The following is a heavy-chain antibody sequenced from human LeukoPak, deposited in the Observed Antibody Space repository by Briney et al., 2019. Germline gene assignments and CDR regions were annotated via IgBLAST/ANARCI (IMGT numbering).Heavy chain of an antibody. CDR3: AKSFDWDRAFDI. V-gene: IGHV3-23*01. Sequence: PGGSLRLSCAASGFTFSSYAMSWVRQAPGKGLEWVSGISGSGGSTYYADSVKGRFTISRDNSKNTLYLQMNSLRAEDAAIYYCAKSFDWDRAFDIWGQGTMVTVSS. J-gene: IGHJ3*02. CDR2: ISGSGGST. CDR1: GFTFSSYA. D-gene: IGHD3-9*01.